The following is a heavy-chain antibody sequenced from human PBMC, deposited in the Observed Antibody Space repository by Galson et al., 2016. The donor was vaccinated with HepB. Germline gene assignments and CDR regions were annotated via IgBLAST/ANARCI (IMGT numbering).Heavy chain of an antibody. J-gene: IGHJ4*02. V-gene: IGHV1-18*01. Sequence: SVKVSCKASGYTFASYGFSWVRQAPGQGLEWMGWISAYNGNTNYAQKLQGRVTMTTDTSTSTAYMELRSLRSDDTAVYYCARDWLVAVFDYWGQGTLVTVSS. D-gene: IGHD6-19*01. CDR3: ARDWLVAVFDY. CDR2: ISAYNGNT. CDR1: GYTFASYG.